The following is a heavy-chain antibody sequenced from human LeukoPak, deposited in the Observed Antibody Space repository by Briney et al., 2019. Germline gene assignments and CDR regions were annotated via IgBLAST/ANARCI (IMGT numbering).Heavy chain of an antibody. J-gene: IGHJ4*02. CDR1: GGLTISGGYH. CDR2: IYYSGST. Sequence: PSETLSLTCTVSGGLTISGGYHWSWIRQFPGKGLEWIGYIYYSGSTYYNPSLKSRVTISVDTSKNQFSLKLSSVTAADTAVYYCAKAPQTVAGTFFDFWGQGILVTVSS. D-gene: IGHD6-19*01. CDR3: AKAPQTVAGTFFDF. V-gene: IGHV4-30-4*08.